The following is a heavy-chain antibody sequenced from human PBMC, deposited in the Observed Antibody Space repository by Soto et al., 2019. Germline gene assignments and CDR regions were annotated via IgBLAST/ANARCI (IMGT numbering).Heavy chain of an antibody. V-gene: IGHV3-13*01. Sequence: EVQLVESGGGLVQPGGSLRLSCAASGFTFSSYDMHWVRQATGKGLEWVSAIVTAGDTYYPGSVKGRFTTSRENAKNSLYLQMNSLRAEDTAVYYCARARRGRYSGSFDYWGQGTLVTVSS. CDR3: ARARRGRYSGSFDY. CDR2: IVTAGDT. D-gene: IGHD1-26*01. CDR1: GFTFSSYD. J-gene: IGHJ4*02.